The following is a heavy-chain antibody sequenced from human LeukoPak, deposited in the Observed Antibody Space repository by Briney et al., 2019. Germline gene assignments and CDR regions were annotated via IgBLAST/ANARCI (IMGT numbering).Heavy chain of an antibody. CDR3: ASGEVGATLDY. V-gene: IGHV3-74*01. D-gene: IGHD1-26*01. CDR1: GFTFSSYW. CDR2: INRDGSST. J-gene: IGHJ4*02. Sequence: GGSLRLSCAVSGFTFSSYWMHWVRQAPGKGLVWVSRINRDGSSTSYADSVKRRFTISRDNTKNTLHLQMNSLRAEDTAVYYCASGEVGATLDYWGQGTLVTVSS.